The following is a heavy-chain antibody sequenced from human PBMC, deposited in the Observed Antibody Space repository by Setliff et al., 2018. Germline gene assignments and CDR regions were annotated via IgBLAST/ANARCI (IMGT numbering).Heavy chain of an antibody. J-gene: IGHJ4*02. CDR3: ARGPPDFVVVPAAAKFDY. CDR2: NSA. Sequence: ASVKVSCKTSGCTFTNYGINWVRQAPGQGLEWMGWNSAYAQKFQGRVTMTTDTPTSTAYLELNSLRSDDTAVYYCARGPPDFVVVPAAAKFDYWGQGTLVTVSS. CDR1: GCTFTNYG. D-gene: IGHD2-2*01. V-gene: IGHV1-18*01.